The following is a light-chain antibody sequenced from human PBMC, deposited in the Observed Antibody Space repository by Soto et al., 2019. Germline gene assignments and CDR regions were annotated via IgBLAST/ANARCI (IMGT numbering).Light chain of an antibody. J-gene: IGLJ3*02. Sequence: QSVLTQPASVSGSPGQSITISCTGTSSDVGGYNYVSWYQHHPGKAPKLMIYEVSNRPSGVSNRFSGSKSGNTASLTISGLQAEDEADYYCSSYRGSSTPVFGGGTKLTVL. CDR3: SSYRGSSTPV. CDR1: SSDVGGYNY. CDR2: EVS. V-gene: IGLV2-14*01.